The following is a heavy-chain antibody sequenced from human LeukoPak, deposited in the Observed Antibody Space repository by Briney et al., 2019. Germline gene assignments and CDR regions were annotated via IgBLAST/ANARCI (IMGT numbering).Heavy chain of an antibody. CDR2: IYYSGST. CDR1: GGSINPYY. CDR3: ARRGVAAIFDP. V-gene: IGHV4-59*08. Sequence: PSETLSLTCSVSGGSINPYYWTWIRQPPGKGLEWIGYIYYSGSTTYNPSPKSRVIISVDTSKNQFSLKLNSVTAADTAVYYCARRGVAAIFDPWGQGTLVTVSS. D-gene: IGHD6-6*01. J-gene: IGHJ5*02.